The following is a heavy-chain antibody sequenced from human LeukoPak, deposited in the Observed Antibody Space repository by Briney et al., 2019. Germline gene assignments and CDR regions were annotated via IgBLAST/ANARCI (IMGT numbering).Heavy chain of an antibody. CDR1: GGSISSSSYY. Sequence: PSETLSLTCTVSGGSISSSSYYWGWIRQPPGKGLEWIGSIYYSGSTYYNPSLKSRVTISVDTSKNQFSLKLSSVTAADTAVYYCARDYGPHDAFDIWGQGTMVTASS. CDR2: IYYSGST. J-gene: IGHJ3*02. V-gene: IGHV4-39*07. CDR3: ARDYGPHDAFDI. D-gene: IGHD3-10*01.